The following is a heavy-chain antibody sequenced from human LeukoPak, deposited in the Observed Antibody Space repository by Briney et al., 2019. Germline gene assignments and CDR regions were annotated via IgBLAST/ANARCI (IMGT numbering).Heavy chain of an antibody. Sequence: PSETLSLTCTVSGGSISSYYWSWIRQPPGKGLEWIGYIYYSGSTNYNPSLQSRVTLSIDTSKNQFSLKLSSATAADTAVYFCLRERRQVWVNVFDYWGQGILVTVSS. V-gene: IGHV4-59*12. D-gene: IGHD1-26*01. CDR2: IYYSGST. CDR3: LRERRQVWVNVFDY. J-gene: IGHJ4*02. CDR1: GGSISSYY.